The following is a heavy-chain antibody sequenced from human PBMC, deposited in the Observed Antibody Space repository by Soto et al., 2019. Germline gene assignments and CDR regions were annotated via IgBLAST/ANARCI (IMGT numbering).Heavy chain of an antibody. Sequence: EVQLLESGGGLVQPGGSLRLSCTASGFTFSRHAMTWVRQAPGKGLEWVSGLSDSGGSIYYADSVKGRFTISRDNSMNTLYLQMNTLRAEDRAIYYCAKVSSSWYAGFFDLWGQGTLVTVSS. J-gene: IGHJ4*02. CDR1: GFTFSRHA. D-gene: IGHD6-13*01. V-gene: IGHV3-23*01. CDR2: LSDSGGSI. CDR3: AKVSSSWYAGFFDL.